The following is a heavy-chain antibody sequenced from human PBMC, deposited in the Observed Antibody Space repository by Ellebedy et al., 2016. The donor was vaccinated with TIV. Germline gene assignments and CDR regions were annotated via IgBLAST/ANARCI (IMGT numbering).Heavy chain of an antibody. Sequence: GESLKISXAASGFTFSSYAMSWVRQAPGKGLEWVSAISGSGGSTYYADSVKGRFTISRDNSKNTLYLQMNSLRAEDTAVYYCAKGPFYDSSGYSPVYWGQGTLVTVSS. J-gene: IGHJ4*02. CDR3: AKGPFYDSSGYSPVY. D-gene: IGHD3-22*01. CDR1: GFTFSSYA. V-gene: IGHV3-23*01. CDR2: ISGSGGST.